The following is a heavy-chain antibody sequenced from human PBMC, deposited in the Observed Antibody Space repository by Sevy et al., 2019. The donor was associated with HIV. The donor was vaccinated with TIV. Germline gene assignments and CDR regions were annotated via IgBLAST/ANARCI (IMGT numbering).Heavy chain of an antibody. CDR2: IWYDGSNK. CDR1: GFTFSSYG. CDR3: AREAATTYAFDI. J-gene: IGHJ3*02. Sequence: GGSLRLSCAASGFTFSSYGMHWVRQAPGKGLEWVAVIWYDGSNKYYADSVKGRFTISRDNSKNTLYLQMNSLRAEDTAVYYCAREAATTYAFDIWGQGTMVTVSS. V-gene: IGHV3-33*01. D-gene: IGHD1-26*01.